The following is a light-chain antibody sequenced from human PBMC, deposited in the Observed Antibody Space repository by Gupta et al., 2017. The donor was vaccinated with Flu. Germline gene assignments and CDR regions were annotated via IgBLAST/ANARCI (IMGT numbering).Light chain of an antibody. CDR1: QGISSY. J-gene: IGKJ3*01. V-gene: IGKV1-9*01. Sequence: DIQLTPSPSFLSASVGDRVTITCRASQGISSYLAWYQQKPGKAPKLLIYAASTLQSGVPSRFSGSGSGTEFTLTISSLQQEDFATYYCQQLNSYLFTFGPGTKVDIK. CDR3: QQLNSYLFT. CDR2: AAS.